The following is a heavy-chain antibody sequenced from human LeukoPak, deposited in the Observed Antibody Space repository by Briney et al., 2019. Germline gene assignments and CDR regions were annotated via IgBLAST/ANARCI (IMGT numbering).Heavy chain of an antibody. V-gene: IGHV3-23*01. CDR3: AKDGSSGWYYFDY. D-gene: IGHD6-19*01. Sequence: GGSLRLSCAASGFTFSSYAMSWVRQAPXXXXXXVSAISGSGGSTYYADSVKGRFTISRDNSKNTLYLQMNSLRAEDTAVYYCAKDGSSGWYYFDYWGQGTLVTVSS. CDR1: GFTFSSYA. J-gene: IGHJ4*02. CDR2: ISGSGGST.